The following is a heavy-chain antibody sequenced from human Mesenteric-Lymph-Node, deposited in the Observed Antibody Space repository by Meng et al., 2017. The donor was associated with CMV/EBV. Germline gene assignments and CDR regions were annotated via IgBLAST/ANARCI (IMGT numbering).Heavy chain of an antibody. V-gene: IGHV4-4*02. CDR3: ARFLQELSQAFYFDY. J-gene: IGHJ4*02. Sequence: AGGSSRRSSGWSGVSQAPGKGMEWIGEVYHSGTTNYNPSLKSRVTMSVDKSKNQFSLNLSSVTAADTAVYYCARFLQELSQAFYFDYWGQGNLVTVSS. CDR1: GGSSRRSSG. D-gene: IGHD6-13*01. CDR2: VYHSGTT.